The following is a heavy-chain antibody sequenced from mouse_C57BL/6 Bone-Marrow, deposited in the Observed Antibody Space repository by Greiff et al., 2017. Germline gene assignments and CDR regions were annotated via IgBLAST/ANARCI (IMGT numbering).Heavy chain of an antibody. CDR3: ARRTAQGKDAMDY. Sequence: QVQLQQPGAELVRPGSSVKLSCKASGYTFTSYWMHWVKQRPIQGLEWIGNIDPSDSETHYNQKFKDKATLTVDKSSSTAYMQLSSLTSEDSAVYYCARRTAQGKDAMDYWGQGTSVTVSS. J-gene: IGHJ4*01. D-gene: IGHD3-2*02. CDR2: IDPSDSET. CDR1: GYTFTSYW. V-gene: IGHV1-52*01.